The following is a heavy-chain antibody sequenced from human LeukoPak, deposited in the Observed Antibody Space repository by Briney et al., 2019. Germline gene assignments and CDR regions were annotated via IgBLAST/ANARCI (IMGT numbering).Heavy chain of an antibody. Sequence: GGSLRLSCAASGFTFSRFAMNWVRQAPGKGLEWVSAISGSGGSTYYADSVKGRFTISRDNSKNTLYLQMNSLRAEDTAVYYCAKDRTYSSGWYYFDYWGQGTLVTVSS. V-gene: IGHV3-23*01. CDR2: ISGSGGST. D-gene: IGHD6-19*01. CDR3: AKDRTYSSGWYYFDY. CDR1: GFTFSRFA. J-gene: IGHJ4*02.